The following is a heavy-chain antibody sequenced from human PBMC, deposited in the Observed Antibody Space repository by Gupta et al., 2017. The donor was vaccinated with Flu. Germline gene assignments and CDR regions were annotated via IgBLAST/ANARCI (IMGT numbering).Heavy chain of an antibody. CDR1: GFTFSSYA. J-gene: IGHJ4*02. CDR2: ISDSGVNT. CDR3: AKRPYPYGGPSFDY. Sequence: EVQLLDSGGALVQPGGSLRLSCAASGFTFSSYAMTWLRQAPGKGLEWVSSISDSGVNTYYAGAGKGRFTVSRDNSKDTLYLQMNSLRVEDTAVYYCAKRPYPYGGPSFDYWGLGTLVTVSS. V-gene: IGHV3-23*01. D-gene: IGHD3-10*01.